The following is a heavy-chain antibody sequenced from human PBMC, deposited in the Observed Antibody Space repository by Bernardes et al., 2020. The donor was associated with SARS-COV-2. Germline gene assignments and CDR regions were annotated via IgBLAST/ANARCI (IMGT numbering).Heavy chain of an antibody. V-gene: IGHV4-61*01. J-gene: IGHJ5*02. CDR3: AGRITGTTNWFDP. CDR1: GGYVSSGSYY. D-gene: IGHD1-7*01. CDR2: IYYSGST. Sequence: SETLSLTCTVSGGYVSSGSYYWSWIRQPPGKGLEWIGSIYYSGSTNYNTSLKRRVTISVHTSKNQFSLKLSSMTAADTAVYYCAGRITGTTNWFDPWGQGTLVTVSS.